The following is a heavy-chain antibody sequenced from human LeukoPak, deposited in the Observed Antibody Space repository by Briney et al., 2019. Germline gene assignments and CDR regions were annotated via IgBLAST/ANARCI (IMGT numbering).Heavy chain of an antibody. D-gene: IGHD3-22*01. V-gene: IGHV4-4*07. CDR2: IYPSGST. CDR3: ARDVGYTTGPYYYDSSGYDH. J-gene: IGHJ4*02. CDR1: GGSISSYY. Sequence: SETLSLTRTVSGGSISSYYWSWIRQPAGKGLEWIGRIYPSGSTNYNTSLKSRVTISVDTSKNQFSLKLSSVTAADTAVYYCARDVGYTTGPYYYDSSGYDHWGQGTLVTVSS.